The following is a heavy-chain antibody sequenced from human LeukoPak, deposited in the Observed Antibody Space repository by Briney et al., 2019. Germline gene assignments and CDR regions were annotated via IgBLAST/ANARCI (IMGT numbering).Heavy chain of an antibody. CDR2: IIPIFGTA. Sequence: SVKVSFTASGGTFSSYAISWVRQAPGQGLEWMGGIIPIFGTANYAQKFQGRVTITADESTSTAYMELSSLRSEDTAVYYCARGYDFWSGSYYYYYGMDVWGQGTTVTVSS. CDR1: GGTFSSYA. D-gene: IGHD3-3*01. V-gene: IGHV1-69*13. J-gene: IGHJ6*02. CDR3: ARGYDFWSGSYYYYYGMDV.